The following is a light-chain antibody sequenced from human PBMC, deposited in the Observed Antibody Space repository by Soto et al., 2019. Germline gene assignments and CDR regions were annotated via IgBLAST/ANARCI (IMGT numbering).Light chain of an antibody. CDR1: QSVSSN. CDR2: GAS. Sequence: EIVMTQSPATLSVSRGERATLXXGASQSVSSNLAWYQQKPGQAPRXLIYGASTRATGIPARFSGSGAGTEFTLTISSLQSEDFAVYYCQQYNNWPWTFGQGTKVDIK. J-gene: IGKJ1*01. V-gene: IGKV3-15*01. CDR3: QQYNNWPWT.